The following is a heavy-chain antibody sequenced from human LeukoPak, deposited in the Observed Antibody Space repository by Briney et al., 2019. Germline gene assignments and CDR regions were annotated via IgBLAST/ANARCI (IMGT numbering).Heavy chain of an antibody. J-gene: IGHJ4*02. Sequence: SQTLSLTCTVSGGSISSGTYYWSWIRRPAGKGLEWIGRIYTSGRTNYNPSLKSRVTVSVDTSKNQFSLKLNSVTAADTAVYYCARESLGPPYCFDFWGQGTLVTVSS. CDR2: IYTSGRT. CDR3: ARESLGPPYCFDF. CDR1: GGSISSGTYY. V-gene: IGHV4-61*02. D-gene: IGHD1-26*01.